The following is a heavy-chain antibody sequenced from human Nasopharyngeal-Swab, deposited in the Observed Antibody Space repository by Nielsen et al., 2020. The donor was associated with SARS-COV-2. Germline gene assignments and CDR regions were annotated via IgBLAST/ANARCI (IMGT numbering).Heavy chain of an antibody. D-gene: IGHD2-2*01. CDR2: ISSRGSTI. CDR3: ARDWVTSDAFDI. V-gene: IGHV3-48*03. CDR1: GFPFSSYE. J-gene: IGHJ3*02. Sequence: GESLKPSCPASGFPFSSYELNWVHQAPGKGLEWVSYISSRGSTIYYADSVKGRFTISRDNAKNLLYLQMNILRAEDMAVYYCARDWVTSDAFDIWGQGTMVTVSS.